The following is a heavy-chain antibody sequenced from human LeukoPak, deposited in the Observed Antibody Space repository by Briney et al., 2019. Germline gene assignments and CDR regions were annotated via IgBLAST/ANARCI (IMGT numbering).Heavy chain of an antibody. CDR2: IYSGGST. CDR1: GFTVSSNY. J-gene: IGHJ6*02. D-gene: IGHD4-11*01. V-gene: IGHV3-66*01. Sequence: GGSLRLSCAASGFTVSSNYMSWVRQAPGKGLEWVSVIYSGGSTYYADSVKGRLTISRDNSKNTLYLQMNSLRAEETAVYYCARDKTVTNYYYYDGMDVWGQGATVTVSS. CDR3: ARDKTVTNYYYYDGMDV.